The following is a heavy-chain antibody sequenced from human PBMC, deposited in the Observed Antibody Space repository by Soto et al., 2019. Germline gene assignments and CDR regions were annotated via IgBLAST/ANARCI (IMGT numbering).Heavy chain of an antibody. V-gene: IGHV1-46*01. CDR3: ARHLAAGDY. J-gene: IGHJ4*02. Sequence: QVQLVQSGAEVKKPGASVKVSCKASGYTFTSYYMHWVRQAPGQGLEWMGIINPSGGSTNYAQKFQGRFTMTRDTSTSTVSMDLSSLRSEDTAVYYCARHLAAGDYWGQGTVVTVSS. CDR1: GYTFTSYY. D-gene: IGHD6-13*01. CDR2: INPSGGST.